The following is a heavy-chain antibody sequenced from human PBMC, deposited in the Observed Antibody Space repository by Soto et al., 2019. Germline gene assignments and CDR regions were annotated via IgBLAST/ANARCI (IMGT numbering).Heavy chain of an antibody. CDR1: GGSISSSSYY. Sequence: SETLSLTCTVSGGSISSSSYYWGWIRQPPGKGLEWIGSIYYSGSTYYNPSLKSRVTLSVDTSKNQFSLKLSSVTAADTAVYYCARFAYYYDSSGLRYVDYWGQGTLVTVSS. V-gene: IGHV4-39*01. CDR3: ARFAYYYDSSGLRYVDY. D-gene: IGHD3-22*01. CDR2: IYYSGST. J-gene: IGHJ4*02.